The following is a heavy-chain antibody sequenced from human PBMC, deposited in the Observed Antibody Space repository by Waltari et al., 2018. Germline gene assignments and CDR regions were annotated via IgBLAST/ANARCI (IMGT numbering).Heavy chain of an antibody. CDR3: TRDLSPGGADV. Sequence: EVQLVESGGGLVQPGGSLRISCVVSGLHPDEYGIHWVRQAPGRGLEWVSGILWNSGYTGYADSVKGRFTISRNKPKNSLYLQMDSLRPEDTALYYCTRDLSPGGADVWGQGTTVTVS. V-gene: IGHV3-9*02. CDR2: ILWNSGYT. D-gene: IGHD4-17*01. J-gene: IGHJ6*02. CDR1: GLHPDEYG.